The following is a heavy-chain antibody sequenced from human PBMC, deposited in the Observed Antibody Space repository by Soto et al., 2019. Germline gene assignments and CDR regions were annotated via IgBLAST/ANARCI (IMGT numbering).Heavy chain of an antibody. CDR3: ARVFAHFDSSGFHGWIDH. D-gene: IGHD3-22*01. CDR2: IYSGGTT. Sequence: LRLSCAAAGLTVSSSYMTWVRQAPGKGLQWVSIIYSGGTTYYADSVKGRFTVSRDNSKNTLYLQMNSLRAEDTAVFYCARVFAHFDSSGFHGWIDHSGQGILVTVSS. V-gene: IGHV3-53*01. J-gene: IGHJ5*02. CDR1: GLTVSSSY.